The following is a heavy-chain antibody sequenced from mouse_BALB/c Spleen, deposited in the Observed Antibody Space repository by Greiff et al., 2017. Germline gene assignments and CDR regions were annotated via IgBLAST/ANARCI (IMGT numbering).Heavy chain of an antibody. J-gene: IGHJ2*01. CDR1: GYTFTDYA. V-gene: IGHV1-67*01. CDR2: ISTYYGDA. D-gene: IGHD1-1*01. Sequence: QVQLQQSGAELVRPGVSVKISCKGSGYTFTDYAMHWVKQSHAKSLEWIGVISTYYGDASYNQKFKGKATMTVDKSSSTAYMELARLTSEDTAVYYCARWDYYGSSPFDYWGQGTTLTVSS. CDR3: ARWDYYGSSPFDY.